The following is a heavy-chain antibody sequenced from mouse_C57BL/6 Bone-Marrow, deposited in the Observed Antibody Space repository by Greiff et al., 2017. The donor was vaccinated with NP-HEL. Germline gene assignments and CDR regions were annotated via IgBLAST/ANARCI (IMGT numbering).Heavy chain of an antibody. CDR3: AREELSFYYAMDY. J-gene: IGHJ4*01. CDR1: GYTFTSYW. V-gene: IGHV1-50*01. Sequence: QVQLKQPGAELVKPGASVKLSCKASGYTFTSYWMQWVKQRPGQGLAWIGEIDPSDSYTNYNQKFKGKATLTVDTSSSTAYMQLSSLTSEDSAVYYCAREELSFYYAMDYWGQGTSVTVSS. CDR2: IDPSDSYT. D-gene: IGHD2-12*01.